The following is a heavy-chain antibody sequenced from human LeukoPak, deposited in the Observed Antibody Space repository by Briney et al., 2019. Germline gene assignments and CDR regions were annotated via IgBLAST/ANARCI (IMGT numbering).Heavy chain of an antibody. J-gene: IGHJ6*03. CDR3: ARVGLSSRGYYYYMDV. CDR2: IYTSGST. V-gene: IGHV4-4*07. D-gene: IGHD2-2*01. Sequence: KPSETLSLTCTVSGGSISSDCWSWSRQPAGKGLEWIGHIYTSGSTNYNPSLTGRVTMSLDTSKNQFSLKLTSVTAADTAVYYCARVGLSSRGYYYYMDVWGRGTTVTVSS. CDR1: GGSISSDC.